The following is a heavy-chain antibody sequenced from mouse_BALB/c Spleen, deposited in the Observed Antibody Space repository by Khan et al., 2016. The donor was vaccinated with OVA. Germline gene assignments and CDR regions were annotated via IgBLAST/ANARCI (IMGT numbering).Heavy chain of an antibody. CDR2: IWGDGST. CDR1: GFSLTGYG. D-gene: IGHD1-1*01. V-gene: IGHV2-6-7*01. CDR3: VRDRYYYGGGLAY. J-gene: IGHJ3*01. Sequence: QVQLKESGPGLVAPSQSLSITCTVSGFSLTGYGVNWVRQPPGKGLEWLGMIWGDGSTDHNSTLKSRLSISKDNSKSQVFLKMNSLQTDDTARYYCVRDRYYYGGGLAYWGQGTLVTVSA.